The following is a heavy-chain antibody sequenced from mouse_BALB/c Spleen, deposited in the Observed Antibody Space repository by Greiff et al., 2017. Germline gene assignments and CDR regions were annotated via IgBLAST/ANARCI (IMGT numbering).Heavy chain of an antibody. J-gene: IGHJ4*01. V-gene: IGHV1-9*01. D-gene: IGHD1-1*01. Sequence: QVQLQQSGAELMKPGASVKISCKATGYTFSSYWIEWVKQRPGHGLEWIGEILPGSGSTNYNEKFKGKATFTADTSSNTAYMQLSSLTSEDSAVYYCARDYGSRVFYAMDYWGQGTAVTVSS. CDR2: ILPGSGST. CDR3: ARDYGSRVFYAMDY. CDR1: GYTFSSYW.